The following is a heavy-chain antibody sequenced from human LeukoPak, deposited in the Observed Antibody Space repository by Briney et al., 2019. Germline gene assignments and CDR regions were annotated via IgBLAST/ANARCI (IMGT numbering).Heavy chain of an antibody. CDR2: INPNSGGT. J-gene: IGHJ4*02. CDR1: GYTFTGYY. V-gene: IGHV1-2*02. CDR3: ASGDHRGGDYSSGN. D-gene: IGHD4-17*01. Sequence: ASVKVSCKASGYTFTGYYMHWVRQAPGQGLEWMGWINPNSGGTNYAQKFRGRVTVTRDTSITTAYMELSRLRSDDTAVYYRASGDHRGGDYSSGNWGQGTLVTVSS.